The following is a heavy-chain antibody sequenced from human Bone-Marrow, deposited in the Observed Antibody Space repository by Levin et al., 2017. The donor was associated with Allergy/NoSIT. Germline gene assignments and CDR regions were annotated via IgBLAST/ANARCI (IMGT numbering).Heavy chain of an antibody. CDR3: ARVKRDIVMVRVARGNYLDS. CDR1: GYNFPSHG. D-gene: IGHD2-15*01. CDR2: ISAYDNYT. Sequence: ASVKVSCKASGYNFPSHGMTWVRQAPGLGLEWMGWISAYDNYTKSAQKVQGRVTLTTDTSTSTAYMELRSLRSDDTAVYYCARVKRDIVMVRVARGNYLDSWGQGTRVTVSS. J-gene: IGHJ4*02. V-gene: IGHV1-18*01.